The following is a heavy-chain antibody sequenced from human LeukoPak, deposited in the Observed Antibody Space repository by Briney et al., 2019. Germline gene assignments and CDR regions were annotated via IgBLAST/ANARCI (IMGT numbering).Heavy chain of an antibody. CDR2: IDGSSSRT. J-gene: IGHJ5*02. CDR1: GFIFSDYY. D-gene: IGHD4-11*01. CDR3: ARRGTDYCTPSSCHPNWFAP. V-gene: IGHV3-11*03. Sequence: PGGSLRLPCAASGFIFSDYYMSWMRQAPGKGLEWLSYIDGSSSRTNYADSVKGRFTISRDNVKNSLYLQMNSLRAEDTAVYFCARRGTDYCTPSSCHPNWFAPWGQGTRVTVSS.